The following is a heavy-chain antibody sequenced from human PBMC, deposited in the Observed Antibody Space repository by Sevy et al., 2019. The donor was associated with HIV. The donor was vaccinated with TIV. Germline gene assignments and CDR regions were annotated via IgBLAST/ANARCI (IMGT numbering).Heavy chain of an antibody. CDR2: INSDSGVT. V-gene: IGHV1-2*02. J-gene: IGHJ6*02. CDR3: ARLTTQPTSDLYGLDV. Sequence: ASVKVSCKASGYIFTDYYIHWVRQAPGQGLEWMAWINSDSGVTNYAQRFQGEVTVNRDPSLSTAYLELTNLKSNDTAIYYCARLTTQPTSDLYGLDVWGQGTTVTVSS. CDR1: GYIFTDYY. D-gene: IGHD4-17*01.